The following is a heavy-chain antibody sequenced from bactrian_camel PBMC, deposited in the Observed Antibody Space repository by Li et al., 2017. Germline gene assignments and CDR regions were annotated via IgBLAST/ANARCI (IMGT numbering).Heavy chain of an antibody. Sequence: HVQLVESGGGSVQDGGTLRLSCVASGYARNSDSMAWFRQVPGKEREGVACIRGDGMTDYANFVKGRFVIFKDNEKHTLYLQMNSLKPEDTAMYYCASGSLFGPCLSRNLQNYWGQGTQVTVS. D-gene: IGHD3*01. CDR2: IRGDGMT. CDR3: ASGSLFGPCLSRNLQNY. V-gene: IGHV3S63*01. J-gene: IGHJ4*01. CDR1: GYARNSDS.